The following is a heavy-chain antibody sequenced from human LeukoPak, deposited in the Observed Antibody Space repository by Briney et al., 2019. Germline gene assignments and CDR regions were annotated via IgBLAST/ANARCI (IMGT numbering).Heavy chain of an antibody. V-gene: IGHV3-23*01. D-gene: IGHD3-10*01. CDR3: AKDKGYYASGSYYSY. CDR1: GFTFSDYY. CDR2: ISGSGDST. J-gene: IGHJ4*02. Sequence: PGGSLRLSCAASGFTFSDYYMSWIRQAPGKGLEWVSVISGSGDSTYYADSVKGRFTISRDNSKNMLYLQMNSLRAEDTAVYYCAKDKGYYASGSYYSYWGQGTLITVFS.